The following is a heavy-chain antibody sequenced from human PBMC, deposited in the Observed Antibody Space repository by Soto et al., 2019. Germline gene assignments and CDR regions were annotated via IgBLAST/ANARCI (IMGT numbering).Heavy chain of an antibody. CDR3: ARGSGYYYDSSTFQH. CDR2: IYYSGST. V-gene: IGHV4-59*01. CDR1: GGSISSYY. J-gene: IGHJ1*01. D-gene: IGHD3-22*01. Sequence: GPGMSSETLSLTCTVSGGSISSYYWSWIRQPPGKGLEWIGYIYYSGSTNYNPSLKSRVTISVDTSKNQFSLKLSSLTAADTAVYYCARGSGYYYDSSTFQHWGQGTMVTVSS.